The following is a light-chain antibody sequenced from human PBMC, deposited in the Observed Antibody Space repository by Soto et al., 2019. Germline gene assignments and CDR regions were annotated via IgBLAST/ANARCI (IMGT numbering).Light chain of an antibody. CDR2: GAS. CDR1: QSVAGN. J-gene: IGKJ4*01. Sequence: EIVMTQSPATLSVSPGERATLSCRASQSVAGNLAWYQQKPGQAPRLLIYGASTRATGIPARFSVSGSGTEFTLTISSLQSEDFAVYYCLQYNNWPPLTFGGGTKVEIK. V-gene: IGKV3-15*01. CDR3: LQYNNWPPLT.